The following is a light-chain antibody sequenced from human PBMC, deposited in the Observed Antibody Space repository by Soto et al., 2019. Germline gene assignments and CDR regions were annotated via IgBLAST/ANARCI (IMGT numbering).Light chain of an antibody. V-gene: IGKV3-20*01. Sequence: EIVLTQSPGTLSLPPGERATLSCRASQSVSSSYLAWYQQKPGQAPRLLIYGASSRATGIPDRFSGSGSGTDFTLTISRLEPEDFAAYYCQHYGSSPITFGQGTRLDIK. CDR3: QHYGSSPIT. CDR1: QSVSSSY. CDR2: GAS. J-gene: IGKJ5*01.